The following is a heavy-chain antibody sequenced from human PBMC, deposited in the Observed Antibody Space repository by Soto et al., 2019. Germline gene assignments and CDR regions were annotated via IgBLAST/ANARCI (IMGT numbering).Heavy chain of an antibody. Sequence: GGSLRLSCAASGFTFSSYAMSWVRQAPGKGLEWVSAISGSGGSTYYADSVKGQFTISRDNSKNTLYLQMNSLRAEDTAVYYCAKVISGIPEGYYDILTGYYTPSTSMYFDYWGQGTLVTVSS. V-gene: IGHV3-23*01. CDR3: AKVISGIPEGYYDILTGYYTPSTSMYFDY. J-gene: IGHJ4*02. CDR1: GFTFSSYA. D-gene: IGHD3-9*01. CDR2: ISGSGGST.